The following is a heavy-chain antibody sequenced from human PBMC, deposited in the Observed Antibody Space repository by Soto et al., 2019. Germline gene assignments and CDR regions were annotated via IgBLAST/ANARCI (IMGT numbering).Heavy chain of an antibody. Sequence: QVQLVQSGAEVKKPGSSVKVSCKASGGTFSSYAISWVRQAPGQGHEWMGGIIPIFGTANYAQKFQGRVTITADKATSTAYIELSSLRSEDTAVYYCARYCSGGSCYSGYWFDPWGQGTLVTVSS. CDR3: ARYCSGGSCYSGYWFDP. J-gene: IGHJ5*02. CDR2: IIPIFGTA. V-gene: IGHV1-69*06. CDR1: GGTFSSYA. D-gene: IGHD2-15*01.